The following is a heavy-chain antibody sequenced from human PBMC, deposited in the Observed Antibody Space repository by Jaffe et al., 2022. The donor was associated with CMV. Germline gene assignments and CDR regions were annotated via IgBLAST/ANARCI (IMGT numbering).Heavy chain of an antibody. V-gene: IGHV3-74*01. CDR2: INSDGSRT. CDR3: ATVGFGLVGPTPFDY. J-gene: IGHJ4*02. Sequence: EVQLVESGGGLVHPGGSLRLSCAASGFRFSTYWMQWVRQAPGKGLVWVSHINSDGSRTTYADSVKGRFTISRDNAKNTLDLHMSSLTVEDTAVYYCATVGFGLVGPTPFDYWGQGTLVTVSS. D-gene: IGHD1-26*01. CDR1: GFRFSTYW.